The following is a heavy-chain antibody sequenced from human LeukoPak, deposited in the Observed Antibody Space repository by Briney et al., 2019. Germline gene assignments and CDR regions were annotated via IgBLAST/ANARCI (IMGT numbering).Heavy chain of an antibody. CDR1: GGTFSSYA. J-gene: IGHJ6*02. Sequence: ASVKVSCKASGGTFSSYAISWVRQAPGQGLEWMGRIIPILGIANYAQKFQGRVTITADKSTSTAYMELSRLRSDDTAVYYCARPKLRFLEWSLGGYYGMDVWGQGTTVTVSS. CDR2: IIPILGIA. CDR3: ARPKLRFLEWSLGGYYGMDV. V-gene: IGHV1-69*04. D-gene: IGHD3-3*01.